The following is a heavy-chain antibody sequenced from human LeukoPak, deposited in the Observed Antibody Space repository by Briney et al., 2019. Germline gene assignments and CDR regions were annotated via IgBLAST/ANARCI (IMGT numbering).Heavy chain of an antibody. J-gene: IGHJ3*02. V-gene: IGHV4-61*02. Sequence: SQTLSLTCTVSGGSISSGSYYWSWIRQPAGKGLEWIGRIYTSGSTNYNPSLKSRVTISVDTSKNQFSLKPSSVTAADTAVYYCARDTDYDILTGYDAFDIWGQGTMVTVSS. CDR3: ARDTDYDILTGYDAFDI. D-gene: IGHD3-9*01. CDR2: IYTSGST. CDR1: GGSISSGSYY.